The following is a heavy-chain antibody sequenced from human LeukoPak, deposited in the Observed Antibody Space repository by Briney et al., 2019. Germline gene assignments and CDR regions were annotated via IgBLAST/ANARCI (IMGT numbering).Heavy chain of an antibody. D-gene: IGHD4-23*01. CDR3: ARGARKGDDYGGFFDY. Sequence: GGSLRLSCAAPGITFSNYNMNWVRQAPGKGLEWISSITSSSSYTFYADSVKGRFTISRDNAKNSLYLQMNSLRAEDTAVYYCARGARKGDDYGGFFDYWGQGTLVTVSS. J-gene: IGHJ4*02. CDR2: ITSSSSYT. CDR1: GITFSNYN. V-gene: IGHV3-21*01.